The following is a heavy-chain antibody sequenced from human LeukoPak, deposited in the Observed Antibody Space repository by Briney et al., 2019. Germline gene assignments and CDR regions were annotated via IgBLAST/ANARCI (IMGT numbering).Heavy chain of an antibody. V-gene: IGHV4-39*01. CDR1: GGSISSSSYY. J-gene: IGHJ4*02. Sequence: SETLSLTCTVSGGSISSSSYYWGWLRQPPGKGLEWIGSIYYSGSTYYNPSLKSRVTISVDTSKTQFSLKLSSVTAADTAVYYCARLGITTFGVVIPTEDYWGQGTLVTVSS. CDR3: ARLGITTFGVVIPTEDY. CDR2: IYYSGST. D-gene: IGHD3-3*01.